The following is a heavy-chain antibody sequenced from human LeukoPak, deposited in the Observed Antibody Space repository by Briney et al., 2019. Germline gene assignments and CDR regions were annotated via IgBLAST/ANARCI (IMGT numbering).Heavy chain of an antibody. Sequence: SETLSLTCSVSGGSVSSITYYWACLRQSPGEGLEWIGSIYYSGSTYYNPSLKSRLTMSVDTSKNQFSLKLSSVTAADTAVYYCARYPRVDTPLATVHAFDIWGQGTMVTVSS. CDR1: GGSVSSITYY. D-gene: IGHD5-18*01. CDR2: IYYSGST. CDR3: ARYPRVDTPLATVHAFDI. J-gene: IGHJ3*02. V-gene: IGHV4-39*01.